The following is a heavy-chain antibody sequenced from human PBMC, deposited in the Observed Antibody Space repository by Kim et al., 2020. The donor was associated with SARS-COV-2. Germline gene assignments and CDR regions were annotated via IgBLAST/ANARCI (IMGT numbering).Heavy chain of an antibody. J-gene: IGHJ4*02. Sequence: GGSLRLSCAASGFTFSSYAMSWVRQAPGKGLEWVSAISGSGGSTYYADSVKGRFTISRDNSKNTLYLQMNSLRAEDTAVYYCAKDSVAFGVVKGATALFDYWGQGTLVTVSS. V-gene: IGHV3-23*01. D-gene: IGHD3-3*01. CDR1: GFTFSSYA. CDR3: AKDSVAFGVVKGATALFDY. CDR2: ISGSGGST.